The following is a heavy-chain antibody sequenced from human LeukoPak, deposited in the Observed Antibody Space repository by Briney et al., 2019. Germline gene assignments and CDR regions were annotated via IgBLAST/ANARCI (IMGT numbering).Heavy chain of an antibody. Sequence: PGGSLRLSCAASGFTFSSYSMNWVRQAPGKGLEWVSSISSSSSYIYYADSVKGRFTISRDNSKNTLYLQMNSLRAEDTAVYYCAKDPYGGNVFDYWGQGTLVTVSS. CDR1: GFTFSSYS. J-gene: IGHJ4*02. CDR3: AKDPYGGNVFDY. V-gene: IGHV3-21*04. CDR2: ISSSSSYI. D-gene: IGHD4-23*01.